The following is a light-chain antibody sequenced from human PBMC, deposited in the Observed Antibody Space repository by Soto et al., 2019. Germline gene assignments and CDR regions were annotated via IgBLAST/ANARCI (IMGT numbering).Light chain of an antibody. J-gene: IGLJ3*02. CDR2: EVS. V-gene: IGLV2-14*01. CDR1: SSDVGGYRF. CDR3: SSKSSGSTPML. Sequence: QSALTQPASVSGSPGQSITISCTGTSSDVGGYRFVSWYQHHPGEAPKLIIYEVSNRPSGVSSRFSGSKSGNTASLTISGLQVEDESLYYCSSKSSGSTPMLFGGGTKVTVL.